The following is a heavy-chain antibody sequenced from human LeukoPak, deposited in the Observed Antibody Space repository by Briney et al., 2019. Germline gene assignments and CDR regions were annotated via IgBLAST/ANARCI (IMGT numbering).Heavy chain of an antibody. V-gene: IGHV3-21*01. D-gene: IGHD3-16*01. CDR1: GFTFSSYS. Sequence: PGGSLRLSCAASGFTFSSYSMNWVRQAPGKGLEWVSSISSSSYIYYADSVKGRFTISRDNAKNSLYLQMDSLRAEDTAVYYCARGGGPDAFDIWGQGTMVTVSS. CDR2: ISSSSYI. J-gene: IGHJ3*02. CDR3: ARGGGPDAFDI.